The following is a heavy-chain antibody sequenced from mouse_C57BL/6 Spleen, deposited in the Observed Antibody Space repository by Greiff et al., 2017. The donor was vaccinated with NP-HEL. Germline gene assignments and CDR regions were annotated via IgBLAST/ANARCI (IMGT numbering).Heavy chain of an antibody. J-gene: IGHJ2*01. Sequence: VQLQQPGAELVKPGASVKLSCKASGYTFTSYWMQWVKQRPGQGLEWIGEIDPSDSYTNYNQKFKGKATLTVDTSSSTAYMQLSSLTSEDSAVYYCARLGYYGSDYWGQGTTLTVSS. V-gene: IGHV1-50*01. CDR3: ARLGYYGSDY. CDR2: IDPSDSYT. CDR1: GYTFTSYW. D-gene: IGHD1-1*01.